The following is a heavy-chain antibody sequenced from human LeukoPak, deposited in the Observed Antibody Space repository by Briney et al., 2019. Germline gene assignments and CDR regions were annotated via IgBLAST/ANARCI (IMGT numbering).Heavy chain of an antibody. J-gene: IGHJ4*02. CDR1: GFTFSSYG. V-gene: IGHV3-43*02. Sequence: PGGSLRLSCAASGFTFSSYGMSWVRQAPGKGLEWVSAISGSGSSTYYADSVKGRFTISRDNSKNSLYLQMNSLRTEDTALYYCAKDYSEHYYDSSGYLFDYWGQGTLVTVSS. D-gene: IGHD3-22*01. CDR3: AKDYSEHYYDSSGYLFDY. CDR2: ISGSGSST.